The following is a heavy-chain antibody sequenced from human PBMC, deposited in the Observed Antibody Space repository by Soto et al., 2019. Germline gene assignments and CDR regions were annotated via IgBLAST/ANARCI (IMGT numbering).Heavy chain of an antibody. Sequence: GESLKISCKGSGYSFTTDWISWVRQMPGKGLEWMGRIDPSDSYTNYSPSFQGHVTISVDKSISTAYLQWSSLKASDTAIYYCARHRREWHNQYYYYYGMDVWGQGTTVTVSS. V-gene: IGHV5-10-1*01. CDR3: ARHRREWHNQYYYYYGMDV. CDR2: IDPSDSYT. J-gene: IGHJ6*02. CDR1: GYSFTTDW. D-gene: IGHD3-3*01.